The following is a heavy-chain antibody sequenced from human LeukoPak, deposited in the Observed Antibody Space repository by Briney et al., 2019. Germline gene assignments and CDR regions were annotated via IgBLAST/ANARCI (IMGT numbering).Heavy chain of an antibody. CDR1: GFTFSSYW. V-gene: IGHV3-7*03. D-gene: IGHD6-19*01. J-gene: IGHJ4*02. Sequence: GGSLRLSCAASGFTFSSYWMSWVRQAPGKGLEWVANIKQDGSEKYYVDSVKGRFTISRDNAKNSLYLQMNSLRAEDTAVYYCAKVRVGDSSGWYSTDYWGQGTLVTVSS. CDR3: AKVRVGDSSGWYSTDY. CDR2: IKQDGSEK.